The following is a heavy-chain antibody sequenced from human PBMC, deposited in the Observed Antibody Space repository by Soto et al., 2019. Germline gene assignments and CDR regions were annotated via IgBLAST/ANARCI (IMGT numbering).Heavy chain of an antibody. D-gene: IGHD3-22*01. CDR3: AKDGLGSGWLSDY. CDR1: GFTFRIYA. CDR2: ITGNGGT. V-gene: IGHV3-23*01. J-gene: IGHJ4*02. Sequence: EVQLLESGGGVIQPGGSLRLSCAASGFTFRIYAMSWVRQAPGKGLEGVSTITGNGGTSYAYFVRGRFTISRDNSKTTRYLQMNSLRARDTDVYYCAKDGLGSGWLSDYWGQGTLVTVSS.